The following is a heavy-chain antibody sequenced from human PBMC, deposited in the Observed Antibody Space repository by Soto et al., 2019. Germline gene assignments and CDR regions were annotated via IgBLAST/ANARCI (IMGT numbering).Heavy chain of an antibody. CDR2: IYYSGST. Sequence: PSETLSLTCTVSGGSISSSSYYWGWIRQPPGKGLEWIGSIYYSGSTYYNPSLKSRVTISVDTSKNQFSLKLSSVTAADTAVYYCARPLIGINYSPYYYGMDVWGQGTTVTVS. D-gene: IGHD3-16*01. CDR1: GGSISSSSYY. CDR3: ARPLIGINYSPYYYGMDV. V-gene: IGHV4-39*01. J-gene: IGHJ6*02.